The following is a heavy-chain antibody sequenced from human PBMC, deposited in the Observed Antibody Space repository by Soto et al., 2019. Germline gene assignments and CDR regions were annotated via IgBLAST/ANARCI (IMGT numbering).Heavy chain of an antibody. CDR2: IIPIFSKA. CDR1: GGTFSSYA. V-gene: IGHV1-69*13. Sequence: SVKVSCKASGGTFSSYAISWVRQAPGQGLEWMGGIIPIFSKANYAQKFQGRVTITADESTSTAYMELSSLRYEDTAVYYCAPVPDILSRWFDPWGQGALVTVSS. J-gene: IGHJ5*02. D-gene: IGHD3-9*01. CDR3: APVPDILSRWFDP.